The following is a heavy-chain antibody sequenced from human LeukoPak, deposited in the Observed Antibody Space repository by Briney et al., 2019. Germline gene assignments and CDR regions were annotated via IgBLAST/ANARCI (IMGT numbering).Heavy chain of an antibody. CDR2: ISYDGSNK. V-gene: IGHV3-30-3*01. CDR1: GFTFSSYA. Sequence: GRSLRLSCAASGFTFSSYAMHWVRQAPGKGLEWVAVISYDGSNKYYADSVKGRFTISRDNSKNTLYLQMNSLRAEDTAVYYCAKDREAVAGTGYYFDYWGQGTLVTVSS. D-gene: IGHD6-19*01. J-gene: IGHJ4*02. CDR3: AKDREAVAGTGYYFDY.